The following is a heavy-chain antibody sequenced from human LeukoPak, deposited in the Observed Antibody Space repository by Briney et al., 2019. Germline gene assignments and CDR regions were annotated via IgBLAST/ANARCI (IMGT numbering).Heavy chain of an antibody. Sequence: GRSLRLSCAASGFTFSSYAMHWVRQAPGKGLEWVAVISYDGSNKYYADSVKGRFTISRDNSKNTLYLQMNSLRAEDTAVYYCARSTASGSYDNYFDYWGQGTLVTVSS. J-gene: IGHJ4*02. CDR3: ARSTASGSYDNYFDY. D-gene: IGHD1-26*01. CDR2: ISYDGSNK. CDR1: GFTFSSYA. V-gene: IGHV3-30-3*01.